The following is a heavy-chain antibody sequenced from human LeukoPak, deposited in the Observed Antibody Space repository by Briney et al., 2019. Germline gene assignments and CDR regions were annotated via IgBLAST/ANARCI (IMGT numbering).Heavy chain of an antibody. CDR1: GFTFSNAW. Sequence: GGSLRLSCAASGFTFSNAWMSWVRQAPGKGLEWVGRIKSKTDGGTTDYAAPVKGRFTISRDDSKNTLYLQMNSLKTQDTGMFYCSTAGNDTSGWKWRYYFDYWGQGTLVTVSS. CDR3: STAGNDTSGWKWRYYFDY. D-gene: IGHD6-19*01. J-gene: IGHJ4*02. CDR2: IKSKTDGGTT. V-gene: IGHV3-15*01.